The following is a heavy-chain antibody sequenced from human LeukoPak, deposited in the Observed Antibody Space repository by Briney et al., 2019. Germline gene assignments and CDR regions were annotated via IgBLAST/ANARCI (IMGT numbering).Heavy chain of an antibody. V-gene: IGHV4-39*07. D-gene: IGHD3-3*01. J-gene: IGHJ4*02. Sequence: SETLSLTCTVSGGSISSSSYYWGWIRQPPGKGLEWIGSIYYSGSTYYNPSLKSRVTISVDTSKNQFSLKLSSVTAADTAVYYCAGFRFLEWLLWTDYWGQGTLVTVSS. CDR1: GGSISSSSYY. CDR2: IYYSGST. CDR3: AGFRFLEWLLWTDY.